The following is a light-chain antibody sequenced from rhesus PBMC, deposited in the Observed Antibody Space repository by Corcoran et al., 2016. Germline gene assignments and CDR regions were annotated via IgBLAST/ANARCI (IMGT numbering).Light chain of an antibody. CDR3: QQGNSSLYS. V-gene: IGKV1-32*04. CDR2: YAT. Sequence: DIQMSQSPSSLSASVGDRVTITCRASQGISSYLTWYQQKPGNTPKLPRYYATTLASGAPSRFSGSGSGTDFTLTISSLQPEDFATDYCQQGNSSLYSFGQGTKVEIK. J-gene: IGKJ2*01. CDR1: QGISSY.